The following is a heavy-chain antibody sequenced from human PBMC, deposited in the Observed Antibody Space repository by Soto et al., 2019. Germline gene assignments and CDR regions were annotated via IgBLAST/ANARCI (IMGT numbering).Heavy chain of an antibody. CDR3: ARDLSYGDFDY. CDR2: INPINGNT. J-gene: IGHJ4*02. V-gene: IGHV1-46*01. Sequence: ASVKVSCKTSGFTFTNFFMHWVRQAPGQGLEWMGIINPINGNTSFAQKFRGRVTITRGTSTSTVYMELNSLISEDTAVYSCARDLSYGDFDYWGQGTLVTVSS. CDR1: GFTFTNFF. D-gene: IGHD4-17*01.